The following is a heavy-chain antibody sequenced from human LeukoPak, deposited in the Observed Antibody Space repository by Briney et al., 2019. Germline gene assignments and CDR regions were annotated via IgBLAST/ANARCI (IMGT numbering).Heavy chain of an antibody. CDR2: IINDGSST. CDR3: ARGPELAAAGDYYYYGMDV. V-gene: IGHV3-74*01. CDR1: GFNFKNYW. J-gene: IGHJ6*02. D-gene: IGHD6-13*01. Sequence: GGSLRLSCAASGFNFKNYWMHWVRQAPGKGLEWVSRIINDGSSTTYADSVKGRFTISRDNAKNSLYLQMNSLRAEDTAVYYCARGPELAAAGDYYYYGMDVWGQGTTVTVSS.